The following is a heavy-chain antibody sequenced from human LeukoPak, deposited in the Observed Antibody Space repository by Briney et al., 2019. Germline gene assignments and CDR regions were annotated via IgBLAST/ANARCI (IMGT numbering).Heavy chain of an antibody. CDR2: ISSSGSTI. Sequence: GGSLRLSCAASGFTFSSYEMNWVRQAPGKGLEWVSYISSSGSTIYYADSVKGRFTISRDNAKNSLYLQMNSLSAEDTAVYYCARDYERRGSSSVDYWGQGTLVTVSS. J-gene: IGHJ4*02. CDR3: ARDYERRGSSSVDY. V-gene: IGHV3-48*03. CDR1: GFTFSSYE. D-gene: IGHD6-13*01.